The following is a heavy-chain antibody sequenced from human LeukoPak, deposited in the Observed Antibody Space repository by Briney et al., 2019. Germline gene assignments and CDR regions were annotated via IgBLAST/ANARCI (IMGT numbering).Heavy chain of an antibody. V-gene: IGHV3-48*03. CDR1: GFTFSSYE. CDR3: ARSRDGYTQADY. Sequence: GGSLRLSCAASGFTFSSYEMNWVRQAPGKGLEWVSYISSSGSTIYYADSVKGRFTISRDNAKNSLYLQMNSLRAEDTAVYYCARSRDGYTQADYWGQGTLVTVSS. J-gene: IGHJ4*02. CDR2: ISSSGSTI. D-gene: IGHD5-24*01.